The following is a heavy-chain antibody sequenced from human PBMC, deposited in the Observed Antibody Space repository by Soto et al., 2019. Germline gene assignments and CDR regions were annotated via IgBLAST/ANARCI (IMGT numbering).Heavy chain of an antibody. D-gene: IGHD2-2*01. CDR2: IYPGDSDT. CDR3: ARHDPDEKDIVVVPAAHFDY. J-gene: IGHJ4*02. Sequence: GESLKISCKGSGYSFTSYWIGWVRQMPGKGLEWMGIIYPGDSDTRYSPSFQGQVTISADKSISTAYLQWSSLKASDTAMYYCARHDPDEKDIVVVPAAHFDYWGQGTLVTVSS. CDR1: GYSFTSYW. V-gene: IGHV5-51*01.